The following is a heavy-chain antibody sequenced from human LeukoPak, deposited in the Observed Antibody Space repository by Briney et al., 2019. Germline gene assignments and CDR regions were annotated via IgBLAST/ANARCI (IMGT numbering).Heavy chain of an antibody. V-gene: IGHV6-1*01. CDR2: TYYRSKWYN. Sequence: SQTLSLTCAISGDSVSSNSAACNWMRQSPSRGLEWLGRTYYRSKWYNGYAVFVKSRISVNPDTSKNQFSLQLNSVTPEDTAVYYCARSGSGGWIDYWGQGTLVTVSS. J-gene: IGHJ4*02. CDR1: GDSVSSNSAA. D-gene: IGHD6-19*01. CDR3: ARSGSGGWIDY.